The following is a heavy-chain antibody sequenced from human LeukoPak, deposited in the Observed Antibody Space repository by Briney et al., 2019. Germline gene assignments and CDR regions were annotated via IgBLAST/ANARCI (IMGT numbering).Heavy chain of an antibody. CDR3: ARATLKYFCSTSRHHYYGMDV. J-gene: IGHJ6*02. CDR2: IKQDGSEK. Sequence: GGSLRLSCAASGFTFSSYWMSWVRQAPGKGLEWVANIKQDGSEKFYVDSVKGRFTISRDNAKNSLYLQMNRLRAEDTAVYYCARATLKYFCSTSRHHYYGMDVWGQGTTVTVSS. V-gene: IGHV3-7*01. CDR1: GFTFSSYW. D-gene: IGHD2-2*01.